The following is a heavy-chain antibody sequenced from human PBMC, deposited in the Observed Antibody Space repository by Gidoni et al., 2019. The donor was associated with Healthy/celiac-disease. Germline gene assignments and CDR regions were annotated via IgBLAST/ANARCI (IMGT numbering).Heavy chain of an antibody. CDR2: IDYSEST. Sequence: QVQLQESGPGLVKPSETLSLPCTVPGGSVSSGSYYWSWIRQPPGKGLEWIRYIDYSESTNYNPSLKSRVTISVDTSKNQFSLKLSSVTAADTAVYYCARDPGGGGIYWGQGTLVTVSS. CDR3: ARDPGGGGIY. CDR1: GGSVSSGSYY. D-gene: IGHD2-15*01. V-gene: IGHV4-61*01. J-gene: IGHJ4*02.